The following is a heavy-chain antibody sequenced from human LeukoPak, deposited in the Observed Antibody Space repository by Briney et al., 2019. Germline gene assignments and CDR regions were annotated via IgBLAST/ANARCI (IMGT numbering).Heavy chain of an antibody. CDR2: RYYSGST. CDR3: ARGNYDSSGYYFGY. D-gene: IGHD3-22*01. V-gene: IGHV4-59*08. Sequence: SETLSLSCTVSGGSISSYYWSWIREPPGQGLEWFGYRYYSGSTNYNPSHKSRGTISLDTSKNQSTLKLSSMTAADTAVYYCARGNYDSSGYYFGYWGQGTLVTVSS. J-gene: IGHJ4*02. CDR1: GGSISSYY.